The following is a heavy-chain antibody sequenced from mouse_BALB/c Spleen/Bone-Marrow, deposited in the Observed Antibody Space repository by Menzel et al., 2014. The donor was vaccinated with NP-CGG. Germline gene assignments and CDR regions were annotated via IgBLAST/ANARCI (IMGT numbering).Heavy chain of an antibody. D-gene: IGHD4-1*01. J-gene: IGHJ4*01. CDR1: GFSLTSYG. CDR2: IWSGGST. V-gene: IGHV2-2*03. CDR3: ARNRDWDGAMDY. Sequence: VQLVESGYGLVQPSQSLSITCTVSGFSLTSYGVYWVRQSPGKGLEWLGVIWSGGSTDYNAAFISRLSISKDNSKSQVFFKMNSLQSNDTAIYYCARNRDWDGAMDYWGQGTSVTVSS.